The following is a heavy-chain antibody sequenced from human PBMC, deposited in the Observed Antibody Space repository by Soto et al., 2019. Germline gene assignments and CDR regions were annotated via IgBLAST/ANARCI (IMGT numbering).Heavy chain of an antibody. Sequence: EVQLVESGGALVQPGGSLRLSCAASGFTFSSYWMHWVRQAPGKGLVWVSRINSDGSSTSYADSVKGRFTISRDNAKNTLYLQMNRLRAEGSAVDYCARTSLVVAAATREDYWGQGTLVTVSS. CDR1: GFTFSSYW. V-gene: IGHV3-74*01. J-gene: IGHJ4*02. CDR3: ARTSLVVAAATREDY. D-gene: IGHD2-15*01. CDR2: INSDGSST.